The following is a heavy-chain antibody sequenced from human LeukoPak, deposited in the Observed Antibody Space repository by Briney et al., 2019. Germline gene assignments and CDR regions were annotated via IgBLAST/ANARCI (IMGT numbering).Heavy chain of an antibody. CDR1: GFTIRSYW. CDR2: IKQDGSQK. V-gene: IGHV3-7*03. J-gene: IGHJ4*02. CDR3: ARGNDYGDRVGIYFDY. D-gene: IGHD4-17*01. Sequence: GGSLRLSCAASGFTIRSYWMSWVRQAPGKGLEWVANIKQDGSQKYYVDSVKGRFTISRDNAKNPLYLQINSLRAEDTAVYYCARGNDYGDRVGIYFDYWGQGTLVTVSS.